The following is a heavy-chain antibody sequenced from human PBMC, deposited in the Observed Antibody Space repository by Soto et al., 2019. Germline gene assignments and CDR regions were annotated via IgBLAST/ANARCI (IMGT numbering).Heavy chain of an antibody. J-gene: IGHJ5*02. CDR2: INDSGST. D-gene: IGHD3-22*01. V-gene: IGHV4-39*07. CDR1: GFSLSTSGMC. Sequence: SGPTLVNPTQTLTLTCTFSGFSLSTSGMCVSWIRQPPGKGLEWIGEINDSGSTKYNPSLKSRVTISVDTSKNQFSLSLSSVTAADTAVYFCARNGYDTSNHHFDPWHQGNLVTVSS. CDR3: ARNGYDTSNHHFDP.